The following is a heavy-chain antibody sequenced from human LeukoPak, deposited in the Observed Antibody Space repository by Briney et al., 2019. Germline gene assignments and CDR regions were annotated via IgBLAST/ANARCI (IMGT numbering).Heavy chain of an antibody. D-gene: IGHD3-10*01. J-gene: IGHJ6*04. CDR1: GYTFTSYG. CDR2: ISAYNGNT. Sequence: GASVKVSCKASGYTFTSYGISWARQAPGQGLEWMGWISAYNGNTNYAQELQGRVTMTTDTSTSTAYMELRSLRSDDTAVYYCARVYYGSGSYYVAYYGMDVWDKGTTVTVSS. V-gene: IGHV1-18*04. CDR3: ARVYYGSGSYYVAYYGMDV.